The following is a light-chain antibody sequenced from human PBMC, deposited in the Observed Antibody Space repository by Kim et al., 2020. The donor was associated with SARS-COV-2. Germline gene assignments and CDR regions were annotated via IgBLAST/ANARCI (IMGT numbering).Light chain of an antibody. J-gene: IGLJ3*02. Sequence: SYELTQPLSASVAPGKTARITCGGNNIGSKSVHWYQQKPGQAPVLVIYYDSDRPSGIPERFSGSNSGNTATLTISRVEAGDEADYYCQVWDSSSDHPVFGGGTQLTVL. CDR1: NIGSKS. CDR3: QVWDSSSDHPV. CDR2: YDS. V-gene: IGLV3-21*04.